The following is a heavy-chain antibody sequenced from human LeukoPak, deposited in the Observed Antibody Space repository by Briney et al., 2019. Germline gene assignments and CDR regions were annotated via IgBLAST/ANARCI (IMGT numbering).Heavy chain of an antibody. Sequence: ASVKVSCKASGYTFTGYYMHWVRQAPGQGLEWMGWINPNSGGTNYAQKFQGRVTMTRDTSISTAYMELRSLRSDDTAVYYCARARFLEWFRWFDPWGQGTLVTVSS. CDR2: INPNSGGT. D-gene: IGHD3-3*01. CDR1: GYTFTGYY. CDR3: ARARFLEWFRWFDP. J-gene: IGHJ5*02. V-gene: IGHV1-2*02.